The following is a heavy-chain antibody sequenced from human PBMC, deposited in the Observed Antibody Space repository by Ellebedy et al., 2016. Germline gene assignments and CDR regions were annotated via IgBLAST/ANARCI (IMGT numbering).Heavy chain of an antibody. Sequence: SETLSLXCTVSGGSISSSSYYWGWIRQPPGKGLEWIGSIYHSGSTYYNPSLKSRVTISVDTSKNQFSLKLSSVTAADTAVYYCARGKGGYYDSSGYSFDYWGQGTLVTVSS. J-gene: IGHJ4*02. V-gene: IGHV4-39*07. CDR2: IYHSGST. D-gene: IGHD3-22*01. CDR3: ARGKGGYYDSSGYSFDY. CDR1: GGSISSSSYY.